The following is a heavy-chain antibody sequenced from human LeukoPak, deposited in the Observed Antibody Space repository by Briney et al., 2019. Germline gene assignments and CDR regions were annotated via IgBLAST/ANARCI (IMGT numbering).Heavy chain of an antibody. V-gene: IGHV3-30*18. Sequence: PGRSLRLSCAASGFTLSSCGTHWVRQAPGKGLEWVAVISYDGSNKYYADFVKGRFTISRDNSKNTLYLQMNSLRAEDTAVYYCAKDLNRWSPIIGAQGYWGQGTLVTVSS. J-gene: IGHJ4*02. CDR2: ISYDGSNK. D-gene: IGHD1-14*01. CDR3: AKDLNRWSPIIGAQGY. CDR1: GFTLSSCG.